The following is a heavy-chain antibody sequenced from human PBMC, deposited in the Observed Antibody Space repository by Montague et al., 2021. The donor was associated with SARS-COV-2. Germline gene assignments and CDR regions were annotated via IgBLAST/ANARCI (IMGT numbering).Heavy chain of an antibody. D-gene: IGHD3-9*01. V-gene: IGHV4-31*03. CDR3: ARGRPVQGSFRHFDSISSGALDI. J-gene: IGHJ3*02. CDR1: GWRISSGGHY. Sequence: TLSLTCTVSGWRISSGGHYWNWIRQVPGRGLEWIGEINQGGAPNYTPSLKSRVTISLDTSKKQISLKLNSVTVADTAVFFCARGRPVQGSFRHFDSISSGALDIWAQGSLVIVSS. CDR2: INQGGAP.